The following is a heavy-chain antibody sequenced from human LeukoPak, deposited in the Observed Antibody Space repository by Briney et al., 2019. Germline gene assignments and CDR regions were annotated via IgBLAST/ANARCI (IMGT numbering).Heavy chain of an antibody. D-gene: IGHD6-19*01. V-gene: IGHV3-23*01. J-gene: IGHJ4*02. CDR1: GFTFSSYA. Sequence: GGSLRLSCAASGFTFSSYAMSWVRQAPGKGLEWVSAISGSGGSTYYADSVKGRFTISRDDSKNTLYLQMNSLRPEDTAIYYCARDASRTQWLLAPFDYWGQGTLVTVSS. CDR2: ISGSGGST. CDR3: ARDASRTQWLLAPFDY.